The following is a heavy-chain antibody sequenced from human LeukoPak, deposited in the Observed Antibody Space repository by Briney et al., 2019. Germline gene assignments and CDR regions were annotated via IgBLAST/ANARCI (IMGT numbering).Heavy chain of an antibody. V-gene: IGHV1-8*02. Sequence: ASVEVSCKASGCTFTGYYMHWVRQATGQGLEWMGWTNPNSGNTGYAQKLQGRVTMTRNTSISTAYMELSSLRSEDTAVYYCARGRSYLQYKPLYCGGDCYAPAYYYYGMDVWGQGTTVTVSS. CDR2: TNPNSGNT. CDR1: GCTFTGYY. J-gene: IGHJ6*02. CDR3: ARGRSYLQYKPLYCGGDCYAPAYYYYGMDV. D-gene: IGHD2-21*02.